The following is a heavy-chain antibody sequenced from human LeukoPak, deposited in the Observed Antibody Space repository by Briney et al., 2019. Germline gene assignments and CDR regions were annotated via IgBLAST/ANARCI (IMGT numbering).Heavy chain of an antibody. Sequence: PSETLSLTCTVSGGSISSYYWSWIRQPAGKGLEWIGRIYTSGSTNYNPSLKSRVTMSVDTSKNQFSLKLSSVTAADTAVYYCARENDPFVAVAANDAFDIWGQGTMVTVSS. CDR1: GGSISSYY. D-gene: IGHD6-19*01. V-gene: IGHV4-4*07. J-gene: IGHJ3*02. CDR2: IYTSGST. CDR3: ARENDPFVAVAANDAFDI.